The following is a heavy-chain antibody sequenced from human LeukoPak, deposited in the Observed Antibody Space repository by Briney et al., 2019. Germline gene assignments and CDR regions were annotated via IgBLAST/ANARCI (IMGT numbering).Heavy chain of an antibody. J-gene: IGHJ4*02. CDR3: ANWGGTQTIGDIWYGPLDY. CDR1: RFTFSKYI. V-gene: IGHV3-23*01. Sequence: GGSLRLSCVASRFTFSKYIMTWVRQGPGKGLEWVASIRAGGDVTFYADSVKGRFSPSRDNPRNTVYLEMNSLRVDDTGVYFCANWGGTQTIGDIWYGPLDYWGQGTQVTVSS. CDR2: IRAGGDVT. D-gene: IGHD3-16*01.